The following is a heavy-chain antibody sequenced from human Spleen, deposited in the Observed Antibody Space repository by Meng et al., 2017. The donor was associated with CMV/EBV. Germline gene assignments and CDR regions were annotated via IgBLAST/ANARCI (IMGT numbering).Heavy chain of an antibody. J-gene: IGHJ5*02. CDR3: ARGDYYYDSSGYYWGWFDP. Sequence: ASVKVSCKASGYTFTGYYIHWVRQAPGQGLEWMGWINPNSGVTNYAQKLQGRVTMTTDTSTSTAYMELRSLRSDDTAVYYCARGDYYYDSSGYYWGWFDPWGQGTLVTVSS. D-gene: IGHD3-22*01. CDR2: INPNSGVT. CDR1: GYTFTGYY. V-gene: IGHV1-2*02.